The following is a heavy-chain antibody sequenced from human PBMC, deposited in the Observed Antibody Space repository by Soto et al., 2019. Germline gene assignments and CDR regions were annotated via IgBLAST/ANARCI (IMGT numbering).Heavy chain of an antibody. J-gene: IGHJ4*02. Sequence: QITLNESGPTLVKPTQTLTLTCTFSGFSFSTSQVGVGWIRQPPGKAQEWLAIIYWDDDKRYSPSLRSRLTITKDTPKNQVVLTMTNMDPVDTATYFCAHRPGGYMSGWDNGYFDYWGRGALVTVSS. V-gene: IGHV2-5*02. CDR1: GFSFSTSQVG. CDR2: IYWDDDK. CDR3: AHRPGGYMSGWDNGYFDY. D-gene: IGHD6-19*01.